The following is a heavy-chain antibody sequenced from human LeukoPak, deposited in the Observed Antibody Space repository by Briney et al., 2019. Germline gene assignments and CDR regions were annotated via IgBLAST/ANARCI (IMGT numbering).Heavy chain of an antibody. Sequence: PGGSLRPSCAASGFTFSSYSMNWVRQAPGKGLEWVSYISSSSTIYYADSVKGRFTFSRDNAKNSLYLQMNSLRAEDTAVYYCATNTDYYGSGSYRLDYWGQGTLVTVSS. CDR1: GFTFSSYS. V-gene: IGHV3-48*01. D-gene: IGHD3-10*01. CDR2: ISSSSTI. J-gene: IGHJ4*02. CDR3: ATNTDYYGSGSYRLDY.